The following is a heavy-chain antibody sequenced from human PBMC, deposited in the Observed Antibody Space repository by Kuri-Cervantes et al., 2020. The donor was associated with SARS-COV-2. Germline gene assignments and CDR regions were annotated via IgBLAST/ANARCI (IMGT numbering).Heavy chain of an antibody. CDR2: IYYSGST. CDR3: AREKVVVVPAARYYYYGMDV. Sequence: LRLSCAASGFTFSSYAMSWVRQPPGKGLEWIGYIYYSGSTYYNPSLKSRVTKSVDTSKNQFSLKLSSVTAADTAVYYCAREKVVVVPAARYYYYGMDVWGQGTTVTVSS. D-gene: IGHD2-2*01. CDR1: GFTFSSYA. J-gene: IGHJ6*01. V-gene: IGHV4-30-4*08.